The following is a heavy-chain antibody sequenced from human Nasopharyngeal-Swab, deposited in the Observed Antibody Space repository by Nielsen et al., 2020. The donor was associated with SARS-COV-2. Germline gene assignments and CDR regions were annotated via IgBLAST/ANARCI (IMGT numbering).Heavy chain of an antibody. CDR1: GFTFNTYG. D-gene: IGHD2-15*01. Sequence: GESLKISCAASGFTFNTYGMHWVRQAPGKGLEWVATISYDGSNKFYADSVKGRFTISRDNSKNTLYLQMNSLRAEDTAVYYCAKDQDDGYYFYYYMDVWGKGTTVTVSS. J-gene: IGHJ6*03. CDR2: ISYDGSNK. V-gene: IGHV3-30*18. CDR3: AKDQDDGYYFYYYMDV.